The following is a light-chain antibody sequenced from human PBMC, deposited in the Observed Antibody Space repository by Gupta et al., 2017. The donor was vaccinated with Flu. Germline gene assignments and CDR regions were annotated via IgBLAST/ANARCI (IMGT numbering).Light chain of an antibody. CDR2: AAS. Sequence: DSQMTQSPSSLSAFVGDRVTITCRTSQSISNYLNWYQQKPGKAPKLLIYAASSLESGVPSRFSGSGSGTDFTLTISRLQPDDFATYYCQQCNRNPFIFGRGTKLEI. J-gene: IGKJ4*01. V-gene: IGKV1-39*01. CDR3: QQCNRNPFI. CDR1: QSISNY.